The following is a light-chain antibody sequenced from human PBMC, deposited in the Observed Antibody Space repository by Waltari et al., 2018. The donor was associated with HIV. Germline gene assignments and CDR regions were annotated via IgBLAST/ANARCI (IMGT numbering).Light chain of an antibody. CDR3: QQYDTWPRT. V-gene: IGKV3-15*01. J-gene: IGKJ1*01. Sequence: ETVMTQSPATLSVSPGERDILSCRASQSVKSNLAWYQQKPGQAPRLLIYGASTRATGTPSRFIGSGSGTEFTLTISDLHSEDSAVYYCQQYDTWPRTFGRGTKVEFK. CDR2: GAS. CDR1: QSVKSN.